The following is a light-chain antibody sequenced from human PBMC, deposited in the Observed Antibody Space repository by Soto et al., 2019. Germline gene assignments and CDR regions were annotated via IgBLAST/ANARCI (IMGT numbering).Light chain of an antibody. CDR3: QQFSSYPLT. V-gene: IGKV3-11*01. Sequence: EIVLTQSPATLSVSPGERATLPCRASQIVSSYVAWYQQKPGQAPRLIIYEASRRATGIPDRFSGGGSGTEFTLTISRLEPEDFAVYYCQQFSSYPLTFGEGTKVDNK. CDR2: EAS. CDR1: QIVSSY. J-gene: IGKJ4*01.